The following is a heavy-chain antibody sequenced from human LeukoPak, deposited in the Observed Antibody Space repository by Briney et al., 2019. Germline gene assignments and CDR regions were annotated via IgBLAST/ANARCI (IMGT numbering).Heavy chain of an antibody. V-gene: IGHV3-48*03. CDR2: ISSSGSTI. CDR1: GFTFSSYE. J-gene: IGHJ2*01. D-gene: IGHD2-8*02. CDR3: ARYWFGYFDL. Sequence: GGSLRLSCAASGFTFSSYEMNWVRQAPGKGLEWVSYISSSGSTIYYADSVKGRFTISRDNAKNTLYLQMNSLRAEDTAVYYCARYWFGYFDLWGRGTLVTVSS.